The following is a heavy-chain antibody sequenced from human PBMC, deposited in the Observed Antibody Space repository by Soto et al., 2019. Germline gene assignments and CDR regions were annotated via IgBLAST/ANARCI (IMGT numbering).Heavy chain of an antibody. CDR1: GFTFSSYA. V-gene: IGHV3-23*01. Sequence: GGSLRLSCAASGFTFSSYAMSWVRQAPGKGLEWVSAISGSGGSTYYADSAKGRFTISRDNSKNTLYLQMNSLRAEDTAVYYCAKNALLWFGELLTHNWFDPWGQGTLVTVSS. D-gene: IGHD3-10*01. CDR3: AKNALLWFGELLTHNWFDP. CDR2: ISGSGGST. J-gene: IGHJ5*02.